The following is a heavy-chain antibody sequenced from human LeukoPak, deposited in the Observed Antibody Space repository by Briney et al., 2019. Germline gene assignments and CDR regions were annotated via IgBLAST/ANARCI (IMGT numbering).Heavy chain of an antibody. CDR3: AAGEWESHDAFDI. J-gene: IGHJ3*02. D-gene: IGHD1-26*01. Sequence: GESLKISCKGSGYSFTSYWIGWMRQMPGKGLEWMGIIYPDDSDTRYSPSFQGQVTISADKSISTAYLQWSSLKASDTAMYYCAAGEWESHDAFDIWGQGTMVTVSS. CDR2: IYPDDSDT. CDR1: GYSFTSYW. V-gene: IGHV5-51*01.